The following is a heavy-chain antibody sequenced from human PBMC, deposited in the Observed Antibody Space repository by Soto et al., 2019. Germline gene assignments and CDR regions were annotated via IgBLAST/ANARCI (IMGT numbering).Heavy chain of an antibody. V-gene: IGHV3-66*01. Sequence: GGSLRLSCAASGFTVSSNYMSWVRQAPGKGLEWISIIYSAGNTYYADSVKGRFTISRDNSKNTLYLQMNSLGAEDTAVYYCARDFVGGGLTINSYYDMDGWGQESTVTISS. J-gene: IGHJ6*02. D-gene: IGHD4-17*01. CDR2: IYSAGNT. CDR3: ARDFVGGGLTINSYYDMDG. CDR1: GFTVSSNY.